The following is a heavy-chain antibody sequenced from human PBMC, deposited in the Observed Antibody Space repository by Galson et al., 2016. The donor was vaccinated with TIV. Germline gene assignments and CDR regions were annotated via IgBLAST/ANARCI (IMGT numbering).Heavy chain of an antibody. J-gene: IGHJ6*02. CDR3: ARDAPVSQCDSSGYLPSSYNYYAMDV. D-gene: IGHD3-22*01. CDR1: GYTFTNYW. Sequence: QSGAEVKKPGESLKISCKGSGYTFTNYWIVWVRQMPGKGLEWMGIIYPGDSETTYSPSFQGQVTMSADKSISTAYLQWSSLKASDTAIYYCARDAPVSQCDSSGYLPSSYNYYAMDVWGQGTTVTVSS. CDR2: IYPGDSET. V-gene: IGHV5-51*01.